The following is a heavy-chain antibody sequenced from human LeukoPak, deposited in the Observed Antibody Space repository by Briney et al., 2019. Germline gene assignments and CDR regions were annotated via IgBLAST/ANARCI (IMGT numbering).Heavy chain of an antibody. CDR2: VSVSADST. D-gene: IGHD3-9*01. Sequence: SGGSLRPSCAASGFTFSSNAMSWVRQAPGKGLEWVSAVSVSADSTYYADSVKGRFTISRDNSRNMVYLQMNSLRAEDTAVYYCAKASPYYDILTGYYYYFDYWGQGTLVTVSS. J-gene: IGHJ4*02. CDR3: AKASPYYDILTGYYYYFDY. V-gene: IGHV3-23*01. CDR1: GFTFSSNA.